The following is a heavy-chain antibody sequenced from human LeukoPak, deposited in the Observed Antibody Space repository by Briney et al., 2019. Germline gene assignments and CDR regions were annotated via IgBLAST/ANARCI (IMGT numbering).Heavy chain of an antibody. Sequence: ASVKVSCKASGYTFTSYDINWVRQAPGQGLEWMGWINPNSGGTNYAQKFQGRVTMTRDTSIGTAYMELSRLRSDDTAVYYCAREAYIPYYYDSSGTPGGWFDPWGQGTLVTVSS. V-gene: IGHV1-2*02. D-gene: IGHD3-22*01. J-gene: IGHJ5*02. CDR2: INPNSGGT. CDR3: AREAYIPYYYDSSGTPGGWFDP. CDR1: GYTFTSYD.